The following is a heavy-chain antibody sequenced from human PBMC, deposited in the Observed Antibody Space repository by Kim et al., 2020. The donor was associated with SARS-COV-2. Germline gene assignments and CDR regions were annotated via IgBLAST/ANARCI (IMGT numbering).Heavy chain of an antibody. D-gene: IGHD3-10*01. J-gene: IGHJ6*02. CDR3: ARRFGALVPNYYYYYGMDV. CDR1: GGSISSSSYY. V-gene: IGHV4-39*01. CDR2: IYYSGST. Sequence: SETLSLTCTVSGGSISSSSYYWGWIRQPPGKGLEWIGSIYYSGSTYYNPSLKSRVTISVDTSKNQFSLKLSSVTAADTAVYYCARRFGALVPNYYYYYGMDVWGQGTTVTVSS.